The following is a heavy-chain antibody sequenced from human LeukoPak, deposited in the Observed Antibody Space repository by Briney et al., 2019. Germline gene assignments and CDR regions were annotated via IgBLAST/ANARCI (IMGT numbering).Heavy chain of an antibody. CDR1: GGSFSGYY. CDR3: ARGPTYYDILTHPTPPYGMDV. D-gene: IGHD3-9*01. J-gene: IGHJ6*02. CDR2: INHSGST. Sequence: SETLSLTCAVYGGSFSGYYWSWIRQPPGKGLEWIGEINHSGSTNYNPSPKSRVTISVDTSKNQFSLKLSSVTAADTAVYYCARGPTYYDILTHPTPPYGMDVWGQGTTVTVSS. V-gene: IGHV4-34*01.